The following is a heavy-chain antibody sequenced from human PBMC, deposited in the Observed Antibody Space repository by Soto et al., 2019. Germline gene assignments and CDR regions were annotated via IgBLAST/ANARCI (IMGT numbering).Heavy chain of an antibody. CDR1: GFTFSSYA. D-gene: IGHD3-22*01. CDR3: AKGVPYYYDSSGYFTGPFDY. Sequence: GGSLRLSCAASGFTFSSYAMSWVRQAPGKGLEWVSAISGSGGSTYYADSVKGRFTISRDNSKNTLYLQMNSLRAEDTAVYYCAKGVPYYYDSSGYFTGPFDYWGQGTLGTVS. J-gene: IGHJ4*02. V-gene: IGHV3-23*01. CDR2: ISGSGGST.